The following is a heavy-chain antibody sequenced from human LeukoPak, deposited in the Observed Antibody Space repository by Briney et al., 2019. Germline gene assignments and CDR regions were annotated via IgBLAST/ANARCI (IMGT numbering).Heavy chain of an antibody. CDR2: IGPSGTST. V-gene: IGHV3-23*01. Sequence: QTGGSLRLSCAASGFTFSNHGMNWVRQAPGMGLEWVSGIGPSGTSTYYADSVKGRFTISRGNAKNSLYLQMNSLTAEDTAIYYCAKATGTLGNWGQGTLVTVSS. CDR1: GFTFSNHG. CDR3: AKATGTLGN. D-gene: IGHD1-1*01. J-gene: IGHJ4*02.